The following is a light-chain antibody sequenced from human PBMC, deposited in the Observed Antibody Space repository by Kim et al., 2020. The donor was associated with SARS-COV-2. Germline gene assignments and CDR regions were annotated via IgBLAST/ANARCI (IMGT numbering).Light chain of an antibody. CDR2: YDS. CDR1: NIGSKS. CDR3: QVWDSSSDHPDVV. J-gene: IGLJ2*01. Sequence: SYELTQPPSVSVAPGKTARITCGGNNIGSKSVHWYQQKPGQAPVLVIYYDSDRPSGIPERFSGSNSGNTATLTISRVEAGDEADYYYQVWDSSSDHPDVV. V-gene: IGLV3-21*04.